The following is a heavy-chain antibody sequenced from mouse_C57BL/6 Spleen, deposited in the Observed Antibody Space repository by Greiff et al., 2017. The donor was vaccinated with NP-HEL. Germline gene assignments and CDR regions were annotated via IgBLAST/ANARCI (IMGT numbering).Heavy chain of an antibody. D-gene: IGHD3-2*02. V-gene: IGHV1-80*01. CDR3: ARSGPATYAMDY. CDR1: GYAFSSYW. J-gene: IGHJ4*01. Sequence: QVQLQQSGAELVKPGASVKISCKASGYAFSSYWMNWVKQRPGKGLEWIGQIYPGDGDTNYNGKFKGKATLTADQSSSTAYMQLSSLTSEDSAVYFCARSGPATYAMDYWGQGTSVTVSS. CDR2: IYPGDGDT.